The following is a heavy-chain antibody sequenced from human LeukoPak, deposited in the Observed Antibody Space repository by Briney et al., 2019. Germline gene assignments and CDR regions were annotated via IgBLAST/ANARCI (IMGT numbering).Heavy chain of an antibody. D-gene: IGHD1-26*01. V-gene: IGHV3-21*01. CDR1: GFTFSSYS. CDR3: ARGYGIVGATFDY. J-gene: IGHJ4*02. CDR2: ISSSSSYI. Sequence: PGGSLRLSCAASGFTFSSYSMNWVRQAPGKGLEWVSSISSSSSYIYYADSVKGRFTISRDNAKNSLYLQMNSLRAEDTAVYYCARGYGIVGATFDYWGQGTLVTVSS.